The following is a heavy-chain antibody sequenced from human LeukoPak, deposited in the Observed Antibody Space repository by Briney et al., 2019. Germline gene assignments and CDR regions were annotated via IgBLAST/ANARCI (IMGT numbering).Heavy chain of an antibody. Sequence: PGGSLRLSCAASGFTFINYAMSWVRQAPGKGLEWVGRIRRITDGGTTDYAAPVKGRFTISRDDSKNTLYLQMNSLKTEDAGVYYCATAVSRYTLTWGGFDIWGQGTRVTVSS. CDR1: GFTFINYA. V-gene: IGHV3-15*01. CDR2: IRRITDGGTT. D-gene: IGHD1-14*01. CDR3: ATAVSRYTLTWGGFDI. J-gene: IGHJ3*02.